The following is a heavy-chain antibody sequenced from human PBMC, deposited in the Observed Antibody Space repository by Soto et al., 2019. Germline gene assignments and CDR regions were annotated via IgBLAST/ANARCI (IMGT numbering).Heavy chain of an antibody. V-gene: IGHV3-7*01. CDR1: GFTFSSYW. CDR2: IKQDGSEK. Sequence: GGSLRLSCAASGFTFSSYWMSWVRQAPGKGLEWVANIKQDGSEKYYVDSVKGRFTISRDNAKNSLYLQMNSLRAEDTAVYYCARERAPGCTNGVCYKPSGGYYYYMDVWGKGTTVTVSS. D-gene: IGHD2-8*01. J-gene: IGHJ6*03. CDR3: ARERAPGCTNGVCYKPSGGYYYYMDV.